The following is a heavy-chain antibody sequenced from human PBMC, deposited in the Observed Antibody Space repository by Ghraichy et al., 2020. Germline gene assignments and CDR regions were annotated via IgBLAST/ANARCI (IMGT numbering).Heavy chain of an antibody. CDR1: GGSFSGYY. V-gene: IGHV4-34*01. D-gene: IGHD5-24*01. CDR2: INHSGST. CDR3: ARGARRDGYTTGYFDY. J-gene: IGHJ4*02. Sequence: SETLSLTCAVYGGSFSGYYWSWIRQPPGKGLEWIGEINHSGSTNYNPSLKSRVTISVDTSKNQFSLKLSSVTAADTAVYYCARGARRDGYTTGYFDYWGQGTLVTVSS.